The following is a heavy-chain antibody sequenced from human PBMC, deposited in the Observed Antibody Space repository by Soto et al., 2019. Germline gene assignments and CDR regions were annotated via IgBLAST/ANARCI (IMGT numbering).Heavy chain of an antibody. Sequence: ASVKVSCKASGGTFSSYAISWVRQAPGQGLEWMGGIIPIFGTANYAQKFQGRVTITADESTSTAYMELSSLRSEDTAVYYCARGDYRGYYYYGMDAWGQGTTVTVSS. CDR1: GGTFSSYA. V-gene: IGHV1-69*13. CDR2: IIPIFGTA. D-gene: IGHD4-4*01. CDR3: ARGDYRGYYYYGMDA. J-gene: IGHJ6*02.